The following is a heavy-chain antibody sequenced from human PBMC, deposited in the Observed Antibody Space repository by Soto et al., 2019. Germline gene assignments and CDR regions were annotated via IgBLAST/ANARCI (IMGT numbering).Heavy chain of an antibody. J-gene: IGHJ6*02. D-gene: IGHD1-26*01. CDR1: GFTFSSYG. Sequence: QVQLVESGGGVVQPGRSLRLSCAASGFTFSSYGMHWVRQAPGKGLEWVAVISYDGSNKYYADSVKGRFTISRDNSKNKLYLQMNSLRADDTAVYYCAQDNLYRHRYSGSYYPAYYYYGMDVWGQGTTVTVSS. CDR2: ISYDGSNK. CDR3: AQDNLYRHRYSGSYYPAYYYYGMDV. V-gene: IGHV3-30*18.